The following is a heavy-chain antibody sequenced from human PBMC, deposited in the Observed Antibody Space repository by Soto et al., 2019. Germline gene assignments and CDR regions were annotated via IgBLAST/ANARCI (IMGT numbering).Heavy chain of an antibody. D-gene: IGHD3-3*01. V-gene: IGHV3-21*01. CDR3: ARFGLVTFDC. CDR2: ISPSGSYM. CDR1: GFIFNTYS. J-gene: IGHJ4*02. Sequence: EMQLVESGGGLVKPGGSLRLSCAASGFIFNTYSMDWVRQAPGKGLEWVASISPSGSYMYYGDSLKGRFTVSRDNARNSLYLQMDSVRADDTAIYYCARFGLVTFDCWGQGTLVTVSS.